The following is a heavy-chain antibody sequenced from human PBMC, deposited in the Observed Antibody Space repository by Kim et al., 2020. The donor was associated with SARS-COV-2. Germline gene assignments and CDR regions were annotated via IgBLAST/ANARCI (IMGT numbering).Heavy chain of an antibody. CDR1: GFTLSSYW. J-gene: IGHJ3*02. V-gene: IGHV3-74*01. D-gene: IGHD2-2*02. CDR2: INGDGTYT. CDR3: TRGCTSTSCYRDAFDI. Sequence: GGSLRLSCAASGFTLSSYWMHWVRQAPGKGLVWVSRINGDGTYTCYVDSVKGRFTISRDNAKNTLYLQMNSLRAEDTAVYYCTRGCTSTSCYRDAFDIWG.